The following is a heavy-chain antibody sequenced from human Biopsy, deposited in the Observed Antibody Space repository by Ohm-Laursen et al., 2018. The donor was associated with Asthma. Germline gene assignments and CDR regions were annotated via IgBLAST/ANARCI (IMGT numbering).Heavy chain of an antibody. CDR2: INPVSGST. J-gene: IGHJ4*02. D-gene: IGHD4-17*01. CDR3: ARSPCAGDYPFNS. Sequence: VASVKVSCKSSGYTFTDYYVMWLRQAPGQGLEWMGRINPVSGSTNFAQKFQGRLTMTRDRSIGTAYMELRRLTSADTAMYYCARSPCAGDYPFNSWGQGTLLTVSS. CDR1: GYTFTDYY. V-gene: IGHV1-2*06.